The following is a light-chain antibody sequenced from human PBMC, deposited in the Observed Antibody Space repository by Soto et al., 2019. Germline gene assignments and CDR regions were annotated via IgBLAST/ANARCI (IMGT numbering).Light chain of an antibody. V-gene: IGKV1-33*01. CDR1: QNITNN. Sequence: DIQMTQSPSSLSASIGDRVTITCQASQNITNNLSWYQQKPGKAPNLLIYHASKLAKGVTSRFSGSGSGTDFSFIITSLQREDLATYYCQQCCGLPPLTFGQGTRLEIK. J-gene: IGKJ5*01. CDR2: HAS. CDR3: QQCCGLPPLT.